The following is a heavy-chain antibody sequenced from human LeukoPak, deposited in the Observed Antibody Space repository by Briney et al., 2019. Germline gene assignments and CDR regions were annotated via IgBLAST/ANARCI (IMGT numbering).Heavy chain of an antibody. Sequence: SQTLSLTCAISGDSVSSNSAAWNWIRQSPSRGLEWLGRTYYRSKWYNDYAVSVKSRITINPDTSKNQFSLQLNSVTPEDTAVYYCARGLPPPDSGSYYFDYWGQGTLVTVSS. CDR3: ARGLPPPDSGSYYFDY. J-gene: IGHJ4*02. D-gene: IGHD1-26*01. V-gene: IGHV6-1*01. CDR1: GDSVSSNSAA. CDR2: TYYRSKWYN.